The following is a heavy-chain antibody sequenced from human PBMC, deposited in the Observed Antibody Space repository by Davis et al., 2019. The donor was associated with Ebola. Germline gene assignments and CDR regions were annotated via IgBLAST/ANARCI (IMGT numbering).Heavy chain of an antibody. J-gene: IGHJ5*02. CDR3: TTSESSSGWFDP. CDR2: MNPNSGNT. D-gene: IGHD6-25*01. CDR1: GYTFTSYD. V-gene: IGHV1-8*01. Sequence: ASVKVSCKASGYTFTSYDINWVRQATGQGLEWMGWMNPNSGNTGYAQKFQGRVTMTRNTSITTAYMELSSLISEDTAVYYCTTSESSSGWFDPWGQGTLVTVSS.